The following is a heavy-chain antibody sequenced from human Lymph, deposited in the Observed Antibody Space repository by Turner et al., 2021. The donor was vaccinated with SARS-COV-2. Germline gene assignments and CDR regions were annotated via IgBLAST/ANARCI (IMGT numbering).Heavy chain of an antibody. D-gene: IGHD3-3*01. CDR2: ISFDGSNK. CDR1: GFTLNNYG. CDR3: AKGGGSGYLNFDY. J-gene: IGHJ4*02. Sequence: QVQLVESGGVGVHPGRSLRLSCAASGFTLNNYGIHWVRQAPGKGLEWVAVISFDGSNKYYADSVKGRFTISRDNTNNTMYLQMNSLRVEDTAVYYCAKGGGSGYLNFDYWGQGTLVTVSS. V-gene: IGHV3-30*18.